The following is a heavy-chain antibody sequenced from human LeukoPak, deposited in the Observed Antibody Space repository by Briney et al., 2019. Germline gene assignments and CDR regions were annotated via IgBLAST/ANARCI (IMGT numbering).Heavy chain of an antibody. CDR2: MSYDGTNK. J-gene: IGHJ3*02. CDR1: GFIFSSYG. Sequence: PGGSLRLSCAASGFIFSSYGMHWVRHAPGKGLEWVAVMSYDGTNKYYADSVKGRFTISRDNSKNTLYLQMNSLRAEDTAVYYCAKDFGELLYGDTFDIWGQGTMVAVSS. D-gene: IGHD3-10*01. CDR3: AKDFGELLYGDTFDI. V-gene: IGHV3-30*18.